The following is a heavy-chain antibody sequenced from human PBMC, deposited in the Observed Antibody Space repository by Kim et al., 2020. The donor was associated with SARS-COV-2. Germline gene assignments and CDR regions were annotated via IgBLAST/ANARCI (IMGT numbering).Heavy chain of an antibody. CDR3: AHTWVAGGRNDAFDI. J-gene: IGHJ3*02. V-gene: IGHV4-30-2*05. Sequence: PSLKSRVTISVDTSKNQFPLKLSTVTAADTAVDYCAHTWVAGGRNDAFDIWGQGTMVTVSS. D-gene: IGHD2-15*01.